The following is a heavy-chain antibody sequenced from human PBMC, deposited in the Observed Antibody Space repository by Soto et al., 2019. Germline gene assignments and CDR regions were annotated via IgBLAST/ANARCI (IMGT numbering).Heavy chain of an antibody. CDR2: INHSGST. CDR1: GGSFSGYY. J-gene: IGHJ5*02. V-gene: IGHV4-34*01. D-gene: IGHD6-13*01. Sequence: QVQLQQWGAGLLKPSETLSLTCAVYGGSFSGYYWSWIRQPPGKGLEWIGEINHSGSTNYNPSLKSRVTISVDTCKNQFSLKLSSVTAADTAVYYCARVPQQLFLHWFDPWGQGTLVTVSS. CDR3: ARVPQQLFLHWFDP.